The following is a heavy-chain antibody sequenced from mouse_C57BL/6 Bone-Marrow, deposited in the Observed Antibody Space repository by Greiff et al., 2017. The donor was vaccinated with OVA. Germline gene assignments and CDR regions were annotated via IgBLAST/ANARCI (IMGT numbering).Heavy chain of an antibody. CDR3: ARGLLLRSY. CDR2: IDPSDSYT. CDR1: GYTFTSYW. V-gene: IGHV1-50*01. D-gene: IGHD1-1*01. Sequence: QVQLQQPGAELVKPGASVKLSCKASGYTFTSYWMQWVKQRPGQGLEWIGEIDPSDSYTNYNQKFKGKATLTVDTSSSTAYMQLSSLTSEDSAVYYCARGLLLRSYWGQGTLVTVSA. J-gene: IGHJ3*01.